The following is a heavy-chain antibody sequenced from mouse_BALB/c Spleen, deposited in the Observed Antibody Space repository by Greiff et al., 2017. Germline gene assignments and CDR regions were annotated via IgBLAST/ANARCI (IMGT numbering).Heavy chain of an antibody. J-gene: IGHJ2*01. CDR1: GYTFTDYN. CDR2: IYPYNGGT. CDR3: ARTSYYRYDWDYFDY. D-gene: IGHD2-14*01. Sequence: EVQLQESGPELVKPGASVKISCKASGYTFTDYNMHWVKQSHGKSLEWIGYIYPYNGGTGYNQKFKSKATLTVDNSSSTAYMELRSLTSEDSAVYYCARTSYYRYDWDYFDYWGQGTTLTVSS. V-gene: IGHV1S29*02.